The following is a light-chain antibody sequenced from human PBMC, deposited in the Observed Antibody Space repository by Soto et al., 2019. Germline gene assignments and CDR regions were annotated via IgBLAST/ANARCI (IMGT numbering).Light chain of an antibody. CDR1: QSVSSY. CDR2: DAS. Sequence: EIVLTQSPATLSLSPGERATLSCRASQSVSSYLGWYQQKPGQAPRLLIYDASNRATGIPARFSGSGSGTDFTLTISSLESEDFAVYYCQQRNNWPLLTFGGGTRVEIK. V-gene: IGKV3-11*01. J-gene: IGKJ4*01. CDR3: QQRNNWPLLT.